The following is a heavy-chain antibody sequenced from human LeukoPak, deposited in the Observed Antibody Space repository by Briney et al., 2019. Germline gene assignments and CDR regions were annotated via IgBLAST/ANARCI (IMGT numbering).Heavy chain of an antibody. D-gene: IGHD6-13*01. CDR3: AREAAADPYYFDY. CDR2: IYSGGST. J-gene: IGHJ4*02. Sequence: PGGSLRLSCAASGFTVSSDYMTWVRQAPGKGLERVSVIYSGGSTNYADSVKGRFTISRDNSKNMLYLQMNSLRVEDTAVYYCAREAAADPYYFDYWGQGTLVTVSS. CDR1: GFTVSSDY. V-gene: IGHV3-66*01.